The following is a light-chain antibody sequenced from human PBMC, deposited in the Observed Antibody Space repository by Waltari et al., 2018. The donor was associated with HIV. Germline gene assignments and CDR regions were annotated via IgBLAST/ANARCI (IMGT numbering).Light chain of an antibody. CDR3: CSYAGSPYV. V-gene: IGLV2-14*03. Sequence: QSALAQPASVSGSPGQSITIPCVGTSSDIGAYNYVSWYQHHPGKAPRLIISDFKTRPSGVSNRFSGSKSGNTASLTISGLRAEDEAYYYCCSYAGSPYVLGSGTKVTVL. CDR2: DFK. J-gene: IGLJ1*01. CDR1: SSDIGAYNY.